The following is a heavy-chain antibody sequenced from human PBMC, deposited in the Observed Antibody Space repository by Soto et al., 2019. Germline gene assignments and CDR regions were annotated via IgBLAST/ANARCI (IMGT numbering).Heavy chain of an antibody. CDR3: TRQSEVNYDFWKVEASGMDV. D-gene: IGHD3-3*01. Sequence: PGGSLRLSCAASGFTFSGSAMHWVRQASGKGLEWVDRIRSKANSYATAYAASVKGRFTISRDDSKNTAYLQMNSLKTEDTAVYYCTRQSEVNYDFWKVEASGMDVWGQGPTVTVSS. V-gene: IGHV3-73*01. CDR1: GFTFSGSA. CDR2: IRSKANSYAT. J-gene: IGHJ6*02.